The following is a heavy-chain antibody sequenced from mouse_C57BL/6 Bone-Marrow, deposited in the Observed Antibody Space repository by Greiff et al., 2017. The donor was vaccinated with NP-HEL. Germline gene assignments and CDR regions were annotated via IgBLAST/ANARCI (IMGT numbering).Heavy chain of an antibody. CDR3: ARGGYYGSSLYYFDY. D-gene: IGHD1-1*01. V-gene: IGHV1-81*01. J-gene: IGHJ2*01. CDR2: IYPRSGNT. CDR1: GYTFTSYG. Sequence: VKLVESGAELARPGASVKLSCKASGYTFTSYGISWVKQRTGQGLEWIGEIYPRSGNTYYNEKFKGKATLTADKSSSTAYMELRSLTSEDSAVYFCARGGYYGSSLYYFDYWGQGTTLTVSS.